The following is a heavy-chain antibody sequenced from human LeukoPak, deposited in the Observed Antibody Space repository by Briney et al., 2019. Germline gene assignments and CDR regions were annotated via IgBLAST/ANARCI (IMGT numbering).Heavy chain of an antibody. Sequence: PGGSLRLSCAASGFTFSSYWMSWVRQAPGKGLEWVANIKQDGSEKYYVDSVKGRFTVSRDNAKNSLYLQMNSLRAEDTAVYYCAREDCSSTSCYADYYYGMDVWGQGTTVTVSS. V-gene: IGHV3-7*01. CDR1: GFTFSSYW. CDR2: IKQDGSEK. D-gene: IGHD2-2*01. CDR3: AREDCSSTSCYADYYYGMDV. J-gene: IGHJ6*02.